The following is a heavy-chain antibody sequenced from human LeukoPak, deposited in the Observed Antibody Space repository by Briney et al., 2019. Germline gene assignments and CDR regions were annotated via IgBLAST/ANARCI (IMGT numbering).Heavy chain of an antibody. Sequence: GGSLRLSCAASGFTFDDYAMHWVRQAPGKGLEWVSGISWNSGSIGYADSVKGRFTTSRDNAKNSLYLQMNSLRAEDTAVYYCARDSEGLLRGAYFDYWGQGTLVTVSS. D-gene: IGHD3-3*01. CDR1: GFTFDDYA. CDR2: ISWNSGSI. CDR3: ARDSEGLLRGAYFDY. J-gene: IGHJ4*02. V-gene: IGHV3-9*01.